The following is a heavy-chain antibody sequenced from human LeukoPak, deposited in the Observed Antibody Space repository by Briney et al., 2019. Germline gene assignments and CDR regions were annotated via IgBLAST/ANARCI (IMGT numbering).Heavy chain of an antibody. CDR2: IYPGDSDT. J-gene: IGHJ4*02. CDR3: ARLEWSAAAGTGIDY. D-gene: IGHD6-13*01. Sequence: GASLQISRKGSGYRFSHYWVGRGRPLPRKSLEWMGIIYPGDSDTRYSPSFQGQVTISADKSISTAYLQWSSLKASDTAMYYCARLEWSAAAGTGIDYWGQGTLVTVSS. CDR1: GYRFSHYW. V-gene: IGHV5-51*01.